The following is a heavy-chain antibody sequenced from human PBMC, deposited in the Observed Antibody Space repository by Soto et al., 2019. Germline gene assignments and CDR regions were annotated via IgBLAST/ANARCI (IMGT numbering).Heavy chain of an antibody. Sequence: PGGSLRLSCAASGFTFSSYAMSWVRQAPGKGLEWVSAISGSGGSTYYADSVKGRFTISRDNSKNTLYLQMNSLRAEDTAVYYCAKESSSIAATRRWFDPWGQGTLVTVSS. CDR1: GFTFSSYA. CDR2: ISGSGGST. CDR3: AKESSSIAATRRWFDP. J-gene: IGHJ5*02. V-gene: IGHV3-23*01. D-gene: IGHD6-6*01.